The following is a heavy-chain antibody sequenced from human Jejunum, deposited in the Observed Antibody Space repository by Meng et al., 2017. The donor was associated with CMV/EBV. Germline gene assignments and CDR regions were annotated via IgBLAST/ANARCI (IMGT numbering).Heavy chain of an antibody. D-gene: IGHD1-7*01. CDR3: ARDFRYKWSYWLDP. CDR2: VQYDRFSK. CDR1: GFTFSDHG. Sequence: GFTFSDHGRHWVRQAPGKGLEWVAFVQYDRFSKYYADAAKGRFTISRDHSNTTLYLQMDSLRPEDTAIYYCARDFRYKWSYWLDPWGQGTLVTVSS. V-gene: IGHV3-30*02. J-gene: IGHJ5*02.